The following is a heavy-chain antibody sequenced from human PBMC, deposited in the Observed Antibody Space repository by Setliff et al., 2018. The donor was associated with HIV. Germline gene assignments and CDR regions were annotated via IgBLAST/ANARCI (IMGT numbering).Heavy chain of an antibody. CDR1: GGSFSGYY. V-gene: IGHV4-34*01. D-gene: IGHD3-22*01. J-gene: IGHJ4*02. CDR2: INHSGST. CDR3: ARSNYDSSFDY. Sequence: SETLSLTCAVYGGSFSGYYWSWIRQPPEKGPEWIGEINHSGSTNYNPSLKSRVNISVDTSKNQFSLKLTSVTAADTAVYYCARSNYDSSFDYWGQGTLVTVSS.